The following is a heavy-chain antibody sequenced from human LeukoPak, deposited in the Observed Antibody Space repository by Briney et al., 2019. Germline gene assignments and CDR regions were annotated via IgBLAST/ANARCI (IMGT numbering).Heavy chain of an antibody. CDR3: ANTGSYSIY. CDR2: ITSSGTT. V-gene: IGHV3-23*01. J-gene: IGHJ4*02. D-gene: IGHD1-1*01. Sequence: GGSLRLSCAASGLTFRSYGMGWVRQAPGKGLEWVSSITSSGTTNYAEFVKDRFVISRDNSKDTLFLQMNSLRVEDTAVYYCANTGSYSIYWGQGTLVTVSS. CDR1: GLTFRSYG.